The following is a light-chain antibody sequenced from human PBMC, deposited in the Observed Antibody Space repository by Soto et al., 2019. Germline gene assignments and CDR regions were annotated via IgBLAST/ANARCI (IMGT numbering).Light chain of an antibody. CDR1: QSIINW. V-gene: IGKV1-5*03. CDR3: QQYNSYSWT. J-gene: IGKJ1*01. CDR2: KAS. Sequence: DIQMTQSPSTLSASVGDRVTITCRASQSIINWLAWFQQKPGKAPKLLVYKASSLESGVPSRLSGSGSGTEFTLTISSLQPDDFATYYCQQYNSYSWTFGQGTKVEIK.